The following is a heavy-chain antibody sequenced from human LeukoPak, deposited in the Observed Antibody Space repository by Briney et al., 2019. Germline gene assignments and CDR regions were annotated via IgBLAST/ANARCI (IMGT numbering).Heavy chain of an antibody. J-gene: IGHJ4*02. CDR1: GGSISSRSYY. Sequence: PSETLSLTCTVSGGSISSRSYYWGWIRQPPGKGLEWIGSIYYSGSTYYNPSLKSRVTISVDTSKNQFSLKLSSVTAADTAVYYCARHSYYYGSGTYRGPFDYWGQGTLVTVSS. CDR3: ARHSYYYGSGTYRGPFDY. V-gene: IGHV4-39*01. CDR2: IYYSGST. D-gene: IGHD3-10*01.